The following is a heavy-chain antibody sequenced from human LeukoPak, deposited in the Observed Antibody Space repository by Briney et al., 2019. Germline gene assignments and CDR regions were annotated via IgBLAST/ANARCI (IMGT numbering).Heavy chain of an antibody. Sequence: SETLSLTCTVSGGSVRSYSWSWIRQPPGKGLEWIGYISNSGSTNYNPSLKSRVTISVDTSKNQFSLRLTSMTAADTAVYYCARAGRAPPAALDLDRWGQGTLVTVSS. CDR2: ISNSGST. J-gene: IGHJ5*02. CDR1: GGSVRSYS. V-gene: IGHV4-59*02. CDR3: ARAGRAPPAALDLDR. D-gene: IGHD1-1*01.